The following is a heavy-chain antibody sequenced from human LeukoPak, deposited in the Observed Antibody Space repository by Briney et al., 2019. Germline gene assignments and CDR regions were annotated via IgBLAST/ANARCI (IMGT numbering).Heavy chain of an antibody. V-gene: IGHV3-23*01. CDR3: AKGGTVVPAREGPFDY. J-gene: IGHJ4*02. Sequence: PGGSLRLSCAASGFTFSSYAMSWVRQAPGKGLEWVSAISGSGGSTYYADSVKGRFAISRDNSKNTLYLQTNSLRAEDTAVYYCAKGGTVVPAREGPFDYWGQGTLVTVSS. CDR2: ISGSGGST. CDR1: GFTFSSYA. D-gene: IGHD2-2*01.